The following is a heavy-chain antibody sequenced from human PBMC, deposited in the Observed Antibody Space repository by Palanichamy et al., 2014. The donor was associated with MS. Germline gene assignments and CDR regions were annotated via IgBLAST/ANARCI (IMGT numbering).Heavy chain of an antibody. Sequence: EVQVVESGGGLVQPGGSLRLSCAASGFTFSSYWMHWVRQAPGKGPVWVSRINSDGGSTNYADSVKGRFTISRDNAKSTLYLQMNSLRAEDTAVYYCARVYCGGDCYLYYYYGMDVWGQGTTVTVSS. V-gene: IGHV3-74*01. D-gene: IGHD2-21*02. CDR2: INSDGGST. J-gene: IGHJ6*02. CDR3: ARVYCGGDCYLYYYYGMDV. CDR1: GFTFSSYW.